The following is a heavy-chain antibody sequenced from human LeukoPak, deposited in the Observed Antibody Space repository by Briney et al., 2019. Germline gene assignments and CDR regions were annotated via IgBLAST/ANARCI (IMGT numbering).Heavy chain of an antibody. CDR2: INHSGST. D-gene: IGHD6-19*01. J-gene: IGHJ4*02. CDR1: GGSISSSSYY. CDR3: ARDSSGQPYFDY. Sequence: SETLSLTCTVSGGSISSSSYYWSWIRQPPGKGLEWIGEINHSGSTNYNPSLKSRVTISVDTSKNQFSLKLSSVTAADTAVYYCARDSSGQPYFDYWGQGTLVTVSS. V-gene: IGHV4-39*07.